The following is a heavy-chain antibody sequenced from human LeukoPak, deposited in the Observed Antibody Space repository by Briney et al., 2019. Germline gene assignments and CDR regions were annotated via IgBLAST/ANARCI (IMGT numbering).Heavy chain of an antibody. D-gene: IGHD3-22*01. Sequence: ASVKVSCKASGYTFTSYGISWVRQAPGQGLEWMGWISAYNGSTNYAQKLQGRVTMTTDTSTSTAYMELRSLRSDDTAVYYCARDPTRYYHDSSGSPHAFDIWGQGTMVTVSS. V-gene: IGHV1-18*01. CDR3: ARDPTRYYHDSSGSPHAFDI. CDR2: ISAYNGST. CDR1: GYTFTSYG. J-gene: IGHJ3*02.